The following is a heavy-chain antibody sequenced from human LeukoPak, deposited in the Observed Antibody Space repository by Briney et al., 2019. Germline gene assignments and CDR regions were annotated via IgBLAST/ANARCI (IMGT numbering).Heavy chain of an antibody. CDR2: INHSGST. CDR1: GGSFSGYY. V-gene: IGHV4-34*01. J-gene: IGHJ4*02. D-gene: IGHD3-10*01. CDR3: ARKEGPLWFGELLYPFDY. Sequence: SETLSLTCAVYGGSFSGYYWSWIRQPPGKGLEWIGEINHSGSTNYNPSLKSRVTISVDMSKNQRSLKLSSVTAADTAVYYCARKEGPLWFGELLYPFDYWGQGTLVTVSS.